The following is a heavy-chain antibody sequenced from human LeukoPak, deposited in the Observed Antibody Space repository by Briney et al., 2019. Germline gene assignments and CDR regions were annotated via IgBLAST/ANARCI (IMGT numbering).Heavy chain of an antibody. CDR1: GYTFSDHY. J-gene: IGHJ4*02. CDR2: IKPGSGGT. D-gene: IGHD4-23*01. Sequence: ASVKVSCKASGYTFSDHYMHWVRRAPGQGLEWMGWIKPGSGGTNYAQKFKGRVTMTRDMSISTAYMELSSLRSDDTAVYYCARDLGGNSFDYWGQGTLVTVSS. V-gene: IGHV1-2*02. CDR3: ARDLGGNSFDY.